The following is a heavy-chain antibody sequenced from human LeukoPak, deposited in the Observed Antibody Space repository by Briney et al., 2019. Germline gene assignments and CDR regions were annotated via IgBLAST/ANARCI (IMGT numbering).Heavy chain of an antibody. CDR2: IKRDGSEK. Sequence: GGSLRLSCAASGFTFSSYWMSWVRQAPGKGLEWVANIKRDGSEKYYVDSVKGRFTISRDNAKNSLYLQMNSLRAEDTAVYYCARETPSSLPHAGPGYYYYMDVWGKGTTVTVSS. J-gene: IGHJ6*03. V-gene: IGHV3-7*01. CDR3: ARETPSSLPHAGPGYYYYMDV. CDR1: GFTFSSYW. D-gene: IGHD2-21*02.